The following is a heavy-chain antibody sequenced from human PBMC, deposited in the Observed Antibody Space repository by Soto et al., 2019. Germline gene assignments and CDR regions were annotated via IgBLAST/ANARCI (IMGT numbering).Heavy chain of an antibody. D-gene: IGHD3-3*01. J-gene: IGHJ5*02. CDR2: IYYSVST. Sequence: SETLSVTCTVSGGSIDTYYWSWIRQPPGKGLQWIGYIYYSVSTTYSPSLKSRVTISVDRSKNQFSLKLTSVTAADTAVYYCARLGGYYQSLDTWGQGTLVTVSS. CDR1: GGSIDTYY. V-gene: IGHV4-59*08. CDR3: ARLGGYYQSLDT.